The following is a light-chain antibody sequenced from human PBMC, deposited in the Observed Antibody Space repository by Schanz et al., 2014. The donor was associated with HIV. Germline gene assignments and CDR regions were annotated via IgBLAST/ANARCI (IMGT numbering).Light chain of an antibody. V-gene: IGKV1-39*01. Sequence: DIQMTQSPSSLSAAVGDRVTITCRASQSISRRLNWYQHKPGKAPQLLIYAASSLQSGVPSRFSGSGSGTHFTLTITSLLFEDFATYYCQQTYIVTPYTFGQGTKVE. CDR3: QQTYIVTPYT. CDR1: QSISRR. CDR2: AAS. J-gene: IGKJ2*01.